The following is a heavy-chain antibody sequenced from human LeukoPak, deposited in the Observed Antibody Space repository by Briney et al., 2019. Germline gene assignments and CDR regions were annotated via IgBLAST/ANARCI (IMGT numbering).Heavy chain of an antibody. V-gene: IGHV3-30*03. D-gene: IGHD2-2*01. Sequence: PGRSLRLSCAASGFTFSSYGMHWVRQAPGKGLEWVAVISYDGSNKYYADSVKGRFTISRDNSKNTLYLQMNSLRAEDTAVYYCARGQLLFDYWAREPWSPSPQ. J-gene: IGHJ4*02. CDR1: GFTFSSYG. CDR2: ISYDGSNK. CDR3: ARGQLLFDY.